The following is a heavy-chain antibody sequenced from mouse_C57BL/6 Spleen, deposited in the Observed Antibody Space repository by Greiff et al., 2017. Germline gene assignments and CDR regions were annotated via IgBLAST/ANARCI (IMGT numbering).Heavy chain of an antibody. V-gene: IGHV1-55*01. J-gene: IGHJ4*01. CDR3: AREGGKRDAMDY. CDR1: GYTFTTYR. CDR2: IYPGSGST. D-gene: IGHD2-1*01. Sequence: QVQLKQPGAELVKPGASVMMSCKASGYTFTTYRITWVKQRPGQGLEWIGDIYPGSGSTNYNEKFKSKATPTVDTSSSTAYMQLSSLTSEDSVVSYCAREGGKRDAMDYWGQGTSVTVSS.